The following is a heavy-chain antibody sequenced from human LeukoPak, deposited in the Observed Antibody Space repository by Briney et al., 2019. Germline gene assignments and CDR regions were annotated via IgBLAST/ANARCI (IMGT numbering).Heavy chain of an antibody. V-gene: IGHV1-18*01. CDR3: ARDFATTRGYSGYGVRVTFDY. Sequence: ASVKVSCKASGYNFTSYGISWVRQAPGQGLEWMGWISAYNGNTNYAQKLQGRVTMTTDTSTSTAYMELRSLRSDDTAVYYCARDFATTRGYSGYGVRVTFDYWDQGTLVTVSS. J-gene: IGHJ4*02. D-gene: IGHD5-12*01. CDR2: ISAYNGNT. CDR1: GYNFTSYG.